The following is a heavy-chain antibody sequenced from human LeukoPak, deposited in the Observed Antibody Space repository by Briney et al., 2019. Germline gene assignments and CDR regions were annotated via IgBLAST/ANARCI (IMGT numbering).Heavy chain of an antibody. V-gene: IGHV3-11*04. Sequence: SGGSLRLSCAASGFTFSDYYMSWIRQAPGKGLEWVSYISSSGSTIYYADSVKGRFTISRDNSKNTLYLQMNSLRAEDTAVYYCAKDAEYSSSWYEYFQHWGQGTLVTVSS. D-gene: IGHD6-13*01. CDR3: AKDAEYSSSWYEYFQH. CDR1: GFTFSDYY. J-gene: IGHJ1*01. CDR2: ISSSGSTI.